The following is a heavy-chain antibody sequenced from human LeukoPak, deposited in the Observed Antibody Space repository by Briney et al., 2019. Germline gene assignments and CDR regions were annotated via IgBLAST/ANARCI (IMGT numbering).Heavy chain of an antibody. D-gene: IGHD2-15*01. CDR1: GGSFSGYY. Sequence: SETLSLTCAVYGGSFSGYYWSWIRQPPGKGLEWIGEINHSGSTNYNPSLKSRVTISVDTSKNQFSLKLSSVTAADTAVYYCARGLRRPWAYSSGMEVGGKGPTVTVSS. V-gene: IGHV4-34*01. CDR3: ARGLRRPWAYSSGMEV. CDR2: INHSGST. J-gene: IGHJ6*04.